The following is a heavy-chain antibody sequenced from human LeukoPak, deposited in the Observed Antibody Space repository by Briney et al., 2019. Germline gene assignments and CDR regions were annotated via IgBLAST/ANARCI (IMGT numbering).Heavy chain of an antibody. CDR3: ARDGGLNTSFDY. CDR2: TTPDGSAE. D-gene: IGHD2-15*01. V-gene: IGHV3-7*01. J-gene: IGHJ4*02. CDR1: AFTFRNYW. Sequence: GGSLRLYCAASAFTFRNYWMVWDRQAQGKGLEWVANTTPDGSAEYYAASVRGRSTTSSDNANTFLYLQMNSLRAEDTDVYDCARDGGLNTSFDYWGQGTLVTVSS.